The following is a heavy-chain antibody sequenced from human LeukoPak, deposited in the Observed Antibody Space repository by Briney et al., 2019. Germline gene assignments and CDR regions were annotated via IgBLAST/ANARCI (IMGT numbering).Heavy chain of an antibody. CDR1: GYTFTGYY. CDR2: INPNSGGT. V-gene: IGHV1-2*02. CDR3: AGEATVLRFLEWPDYGMDV. Sequence: ASVKVSCKASGYTFTGYYMHWVRQAPGQGLEWMGWINPNSGGTNYAQKFQGRVTMTRDTSISTAYMELSRLRSDDTAVYYCAGEATVLRFLEWPDYGMDVWGQGTTVTVSS. D-gene: IGHD3-3*01. J-gene: IGHJ6*02.